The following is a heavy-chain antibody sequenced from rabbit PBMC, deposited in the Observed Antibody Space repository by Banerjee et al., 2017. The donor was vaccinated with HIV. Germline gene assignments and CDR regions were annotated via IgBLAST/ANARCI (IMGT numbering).Heavy chain of an antibody. CDR2: IYAGSSGST. CDR3: ARDGNTSGPDLNL. Sequence: QSLEESGGDLVKPGASLTLTCTASEFSFISNVMCWVRQAPGKGLEWIACIYAGSSGSTYYASWAKGRFTISKPSSTTVTLQMTSLTAADTATYFCARDGNTSGPDLNLWGQGTLVTVS. D-gene: IGHD1-1*01. CDR1: EFSFISNV. J-gene: IGHJ3*01. V-gene: IGHV1S40*01.